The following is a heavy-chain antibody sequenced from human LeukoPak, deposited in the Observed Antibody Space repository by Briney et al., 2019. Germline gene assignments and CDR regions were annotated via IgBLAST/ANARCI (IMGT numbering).Heavy chain of an antibody. V-gene: IGHV4-39*07. Sequence: TSETLSLTCTVSGGSISSSSYYWGWIRQPPGKGLEWIGSIYYSGSTKYNPSLKSRVTISVDASKTQFSLKLNSVTAADTAVYYCARGSRELYYFDYWGQGTLVTVSS. D-gene: IGHD1-7*01. CDR3: ARGSRELYYFDY. CDR2: IYYSGST. J-gene: IGHJ4*02. CDR1: GGSISSSSYY.